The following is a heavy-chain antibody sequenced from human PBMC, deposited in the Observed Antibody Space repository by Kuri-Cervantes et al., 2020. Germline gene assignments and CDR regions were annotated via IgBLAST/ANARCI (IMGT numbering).Heavy chain of an antibody. Sequence: ETLSLTCAASGFTFTRYWMTWFRQAPGKGLEWVANIKQDGSEKYYVDSVKGRFTISRDNAKNSLYLQMSSLRAKDTAVYYCARGKDILTGYLYSDWGQGTLVTVSS. V-gene: IGHV3-7*01. CDR2: IKQDGSEK. J-gene: IGHJ4*02. D-gene: IGHD3-9*01. CDR1: GFTFTRYW. CDR3: ARGKDILTGYLYSD.